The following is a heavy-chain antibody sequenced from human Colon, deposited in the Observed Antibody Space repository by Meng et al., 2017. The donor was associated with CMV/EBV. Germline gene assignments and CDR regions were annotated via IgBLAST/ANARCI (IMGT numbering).Heavy chain of an antibody. Sequence: QVQLHHSGPGLGKASQTRALSCAIFGDSVSSNSAGWTWIRQSPSRGLEWPGRTYYRSKWYYDYAVSVQSRLSVIPDTSKNQFSLQLNSVTTEDTAVYYCARGNSLRLAFDYWGQGILVTVSS. D-gene: IGHD5/OR15-5a*01. CDR1: GDSVSSNSAG. CDR2: TYYRSKWYY. J-gene: IGHJ4*02. V-gene: IGHV6-1*01. CDR3: ARGNSLRLAFDY.